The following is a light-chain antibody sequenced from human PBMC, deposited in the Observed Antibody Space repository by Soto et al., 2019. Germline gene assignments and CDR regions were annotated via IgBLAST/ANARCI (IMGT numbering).Light chain of an antibody. Sequence: EIGMTQSPATLSVSPGERATLSCRASQSVYNNLAWYQQKPGQAPRLLIYSTSTRATGIPARFSGSGSGTEFTLTISSLQSEEFAVDYCQQYNDWPLTFGGGTKVEIK. J-gene: IGKJ4*01. CDR3: QQYNDWPLT. CDR2: STS. V-gene: IGKV3-15*01. CDR1: QSVYNN.